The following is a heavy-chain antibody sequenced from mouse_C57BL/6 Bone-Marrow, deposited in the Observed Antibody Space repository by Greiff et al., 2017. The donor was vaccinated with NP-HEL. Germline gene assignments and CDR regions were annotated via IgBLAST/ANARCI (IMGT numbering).Heavy chain of an antibody. Sequence: VQLKESGPELVKPGDSVKISCKASGYSFTGYFMNWVMQSHGKSLEWIGRINPYNGDTFYNQKFKGKATLTVDKSSSTAHMELRSLTSEDSAVYYCAKHYGSSYWYFDVWGTGTTVTVSS. CDR2: INPYNGDT. CDR3: AKHYGSSYWYFDV. J-gene: IGHJ1*03. D-gene: IGHD1-1*01. V-gene: IGHV1-20*01. CDR1: GYSFTGYF.